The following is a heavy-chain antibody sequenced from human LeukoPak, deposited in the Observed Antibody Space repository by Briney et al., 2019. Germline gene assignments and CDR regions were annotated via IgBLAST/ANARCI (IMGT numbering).Heavy chain of an antibody. J-gene: IGHJ4*02. V-gene: IGHV1-8*02. CDR1: GGTFSSYA. CDR2: MNPNSGNT. Sequence: VASVKVSCKASGGTFSSYAISWVRQATGQGLEWMGWMNPNSGNTGYAQKFQGRVTMTRNTSISTAYMELSSLRSEDTAVYYCARGMRHFGYSYGDYWGQGTLVTVSS. D-gene: IGHD5-18*01. CDR3: ARGMRHFGYSYGDY.